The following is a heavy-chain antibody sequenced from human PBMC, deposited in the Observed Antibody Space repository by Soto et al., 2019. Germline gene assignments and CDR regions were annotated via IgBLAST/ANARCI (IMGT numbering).Heavy chain of an antibody. CDR3: AKDGIDYSLLTGYYNGMDV. V-gene: IGHV3-23*01. J-gene: IGHJ6*02. Sequence: GVSLRLSCSASGFTFSSYAMSWVRQAPGKGLEWVSAISGSGGSTYYADSVKGRFTISRDNSKNTLYLQMNSLRAEDTDVYYCAKDGIDYSLLTGYYNGMDVRGHGITVTVPS. D-gene: IGHD3-10*01. CDR2: ISGSGGST. CDR1: GFTFSSYA.